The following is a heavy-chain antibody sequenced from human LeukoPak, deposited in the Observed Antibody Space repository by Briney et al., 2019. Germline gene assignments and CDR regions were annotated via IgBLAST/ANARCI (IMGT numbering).Heavy chain of an antibody. CDR1: GFTFSSYA. CDR2: ISYDGSNK. Sequence: GGPLRLSCAASGFTFSSYAMHWVRQAPGKGLEWVAIISYDGSNKYYADSVKGRFTISRDNSKNTLYLQMNSLRAEDTAVYYCARNAQATVVAAPGHFDYWGQGTLVTVSS. CDR3: ARNAQATVVAAPGHFDY. J-gene: IGHJ4*02. V-gene: IGHV3-30*04. D-gene: IGHD2-15*01.